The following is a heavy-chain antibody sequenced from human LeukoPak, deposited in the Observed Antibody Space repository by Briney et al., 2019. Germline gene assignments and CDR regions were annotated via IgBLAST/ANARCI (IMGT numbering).Heavy chain of an antibody. CDR3: AKDGAWLRFDD. D-gene: IGHD5-12*01. CDR2: ISPGGGPT. J-gene: IGHJ4*02. Sequence: GGTLRLSCAGSGFLFSIYGMNCVPQAPGKTLEWVSGISPGGGPTYYADSAKGRFTISREDSKNTLYLQMNNLRAEDTAVYYCAKDGAWLRFDDWGQGILVTVSS. V-gene: IGHV3-23*01. CDR1: GFLFSIYG.